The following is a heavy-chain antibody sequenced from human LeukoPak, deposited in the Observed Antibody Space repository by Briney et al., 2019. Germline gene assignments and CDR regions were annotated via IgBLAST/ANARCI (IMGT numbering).Heavy chain of an antibody. V-gene: IGHV4-59*06. J-gene: IGHJ5*02. CDR1: GGSISSYY. Sequence: SETLSLTCTVSGGSISSYYWSWIRQPPGKGLEWIASIFYSGTTYNNPSLKSRTLISVDTSKNQFSLRLTSVTVADTAVYFCATLDNSFDHWGQGTLVTVSS. CDR3: ATLDNSFDH. CDR2: IFYSGTT. D-gene: IGHD2/OR15-2a*01.